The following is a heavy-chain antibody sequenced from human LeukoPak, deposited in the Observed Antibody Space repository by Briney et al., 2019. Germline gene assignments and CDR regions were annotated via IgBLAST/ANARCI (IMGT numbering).Heavy chain of an antibody. J-gene: IGHJ1*01. D-gene: IGHD3-22*01. V-gene: IGHV1-46*01. CDR1: GYTFTSYY. CDR3: ARDGKTAPDSPFVDYDSSGLISRYFQH. CDR2: INPSGGST. Sequence: EASVKVSCKASGYTFTSYYIHWVRQAPGQGLEWMGIINPSGGSTSYAQKFQGRVTMTRDTSTSTVYMELSSLRSEDTAVYYCARDGKTAPDSPFVDYDSSGLISRYFQHWGQGTLVTVSS.